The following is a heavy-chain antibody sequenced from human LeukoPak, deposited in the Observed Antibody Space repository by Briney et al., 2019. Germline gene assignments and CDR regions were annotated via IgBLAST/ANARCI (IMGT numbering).Heavy chain of an antibody. CDR2: IYQSGST. CDR3: ARVIYCSGGSCYDGAWFDP. D-gene: IGHD2-15*01. V-gene: IGHV4-38-2*01. J-gene: IGHJ5*02. Sequence: SETLSLTCAVSGYSISSGYYWGWIRQPPGKGLEWIGSIYQSGSTYYHPSLKSRVTISVDTSKNQFSLKLIAVTAADTAVYYCARVIYCSGGSCYDGAWFDPWGQGTLVTVSS. CDR1: GYSISSGYY.